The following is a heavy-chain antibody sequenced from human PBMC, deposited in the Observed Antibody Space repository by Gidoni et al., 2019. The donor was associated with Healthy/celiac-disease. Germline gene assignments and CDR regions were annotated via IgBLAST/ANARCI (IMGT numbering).Heavy chain of an antibody. V-gene: IGHV1-69*01. D-gene: IGHD2-21*01. Sequence: GRVTITADESTSTAYMELSSLRSEDTAVYYCAGEGEHIVFESAFDIWGQGTMVTVSS. J-gene: IGHJ3*02. CDR3: AGEGEHIVFESAFDI.